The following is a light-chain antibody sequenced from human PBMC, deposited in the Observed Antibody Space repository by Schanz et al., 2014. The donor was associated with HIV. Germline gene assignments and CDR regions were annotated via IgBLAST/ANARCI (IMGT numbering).Light chain of an antibody. J-gene: IGLJ2*01. Sequence: SYELTQPPSVSVAPGKTARITCGGNYIGSKSVHWYQQRPGQAPVLVIYYDNDRPSGIPERFSGSKSGNTATLTITRVEAGDEADYYCQVWDSSTAFVVFGGGTKLTVL. CDR2: YDN. CDR3: QVWDSSTAFVV. V-gene: IGLV3-21*01. CDR1: YIGSKS.